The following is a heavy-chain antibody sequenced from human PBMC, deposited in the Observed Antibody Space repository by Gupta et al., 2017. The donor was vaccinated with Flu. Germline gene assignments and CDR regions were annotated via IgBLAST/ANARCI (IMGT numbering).Heavy chain of an antibody. V-gene: IGHV4-61*02. J-gene: IGHJ6*02. CDR3: ARDRPIFGDKYGMDV. CDR2: IYTSGST. CDR1: GGSISSGSYY. Sequence: QVQLQESGPGLVKPSQTLSLPCPVSGGSISSGSYYWSWIRQPAGKGLEWIGRIYTSGSTNYNPSHKSRVTISVDTSKNQFSLKLSSVTAADTAVYYCARDRPIFGDKYGMDVWGQGTTVTVSS. D-gene: IGHD3-3*01.